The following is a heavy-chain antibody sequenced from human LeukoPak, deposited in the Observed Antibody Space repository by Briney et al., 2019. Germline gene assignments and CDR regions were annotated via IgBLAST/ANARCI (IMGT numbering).Heavy chain of an antibody. V-gene: IGHV1-2*02. CDR2: INPNSGGT. Sequence: ASVKVSCKASGYTFTGYYMHWVRQAPGQGLEWMGWINPNSGGTNYAQKFQGRVTMTRDTSTSTAYMELSRLRSDDTAVYYCARGLTRILFLEFDPWGQGTLVTVSS. CDR3: ARGLTRILFLEFDP. D-gene: IGHD2-15*01. CDR1: GYTFTGYY. J-gene: IGHJ5*02.